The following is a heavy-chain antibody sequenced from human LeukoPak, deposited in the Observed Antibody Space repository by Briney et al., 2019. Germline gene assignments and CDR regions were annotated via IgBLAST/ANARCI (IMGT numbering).Heavy chain of an antibody. Sequence: SETLSLTCTVSGGSISSGYYWGWLRQPPGKGLEWIGNIYHRGNTYYNVSLHSRLTISLDTSNNQFSLNLDSVTAADTAVFYCARLSVSLNAFDMWGQGTMVTVSS. CDR2: IYHRGNT. V-gene: IGHV4-38-2*02. D-gene: IGHD5/OR15-5a*01. CDR3: ARLSVSLNAFDM. J-gene: IGHJ3*02. CDR1: GGSISSGYY.